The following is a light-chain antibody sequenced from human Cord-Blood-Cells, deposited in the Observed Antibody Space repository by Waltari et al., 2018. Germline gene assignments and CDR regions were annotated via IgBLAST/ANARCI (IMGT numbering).Light chain of an antibody. CDR2: DVS. Sequence: QSALTQPRSVSGSPGQSVTIPCTGPSSDVGGYNYVSWYQQHPGKAPKLMIYDVSKRPSGVPDRFSGSKSGNTASLTISGLQAEDEADYYCCSYAGSYTNWVFGGGTKLTVL. V-gene: IGLV2-11*01. CDR3: CSYAGSYTNWV. CDR1: SSDVGGYNY. J-gene: IGLJ3*02.